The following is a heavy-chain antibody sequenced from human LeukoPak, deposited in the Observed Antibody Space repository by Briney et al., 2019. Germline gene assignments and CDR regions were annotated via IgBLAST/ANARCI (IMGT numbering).Heavy chain of an antibody. CDR1: GGSISSSSYY. Sequence: PSETPSLTCTVSGGSISSSSYYWGWIRQPPGKGLEWIGSIYYSGSTYYNPSLKSRVTISVDTSKNQFSLKLSSVTAADTAVYYCARVVVAATAWFDPWGQGTLVTVSS. J-gene: IGHJ5*02. CDR2: IYYSGST. V-gene: IGHV4-39*01. CDR3: ARVVVAATAWFDP. D-gene: IGHD2-15*01.